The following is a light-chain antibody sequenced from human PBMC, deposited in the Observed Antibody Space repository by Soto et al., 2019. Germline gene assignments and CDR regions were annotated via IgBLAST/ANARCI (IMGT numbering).Light chain of an antibody. Sequence: DIQMTQSPSSLSASVRDRVTITCQASQDISNYLNWYQQKPGKAPKLLISGASSLQTGVPSRFSGSGSGTDFTLTISSLQPEDFATYYCQQSYSTLGTFGQGTKVDI. V-gene: IGKV1-39*01. CDR3: QQSYSTLGT. CDR2: GAS. CDR1: QDISNY. J-gene: IGKJ1*01.